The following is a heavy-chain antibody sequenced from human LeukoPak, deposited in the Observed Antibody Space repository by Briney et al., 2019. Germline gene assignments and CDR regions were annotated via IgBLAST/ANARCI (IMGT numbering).Heavy chain of an antibody. Sequence: ASVKVSCKTSGCIFNNSAISWVRQAPGQGLEWLGGIMPLFGTAGYAQKFQGRVTITKDESTRTVYLELTSLTSDDTAVYYCARDVHGDYGSGWFDPWGQGTLVSVSS. D-gene: IGHD4-17*01. CDR1: GCIFNNSA. CDR2: IMPLFGTA. V-gene: IGHV1-69*05. CDR3: ARDVHGDYGSGWFDP. J-gene: IGHJ5*02.